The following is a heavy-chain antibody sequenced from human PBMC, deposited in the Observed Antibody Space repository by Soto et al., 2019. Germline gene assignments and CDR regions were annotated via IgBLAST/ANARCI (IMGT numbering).Heavy chain of an antibody. V-gene: IGHV3-33*01. Sequence: GGSLRLSCASSGFIVSDYGMHWVRQAPGKGLEWVAVLWYDESKKYYADSVKGRFTISRDNSRNTLYLQMNTLRAEDTAIYYCARDTKTYYPAYWGQGT. D-gene: IGHD3-10*01. CDR3: ARDTKTYYPAY. J-gene: IGHJ4*02. CDR1: GFIVSDYG. CDR2: LWYDESKK.